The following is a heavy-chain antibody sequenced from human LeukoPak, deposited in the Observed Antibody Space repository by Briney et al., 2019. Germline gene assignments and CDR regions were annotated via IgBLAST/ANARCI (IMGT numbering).Heavy chain of an antibody. CDR1: GFTFSSYE. CDR3: AKDAGFHGYGDFLFDY. V-gene: IGHV3-48*03. CDR2: ISSSGSTI. J-gene: IGHJ4*02. D-gene: IGHD4-17*01. Sequence: GGSLRLSCAASGFTFSSYEMNWVRQAPGKGLEWVSYISSSGSTIYYADSVKGRFTISRDNAKNSLYLQMNSLRAEDTAVYYCAKDAGFHGYGDFLFDYWGQGTLVTVSS.